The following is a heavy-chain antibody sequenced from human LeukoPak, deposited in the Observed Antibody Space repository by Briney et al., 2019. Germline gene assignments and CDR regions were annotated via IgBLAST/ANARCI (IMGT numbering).Heavy chain of an antibody. D-gene: IGHD6-6*01. V-gene: IGHV4-30-2*01. CDR1: GGSISSGGYY. J-gene: IGHJ4*02. CDR2: IYHSGST. Sequence: NPSQTLSLTCTDSGGSISSGGYYWSWIRQPPGKGLEWIGYIYHSGSTYYNPSLKSRVTISVDRSKNQFSLKLSSVTAADTAVYYCARSIAARVHYFDYWGQGTLVTVSS. CDR3: ARSIAARVHYFDY.